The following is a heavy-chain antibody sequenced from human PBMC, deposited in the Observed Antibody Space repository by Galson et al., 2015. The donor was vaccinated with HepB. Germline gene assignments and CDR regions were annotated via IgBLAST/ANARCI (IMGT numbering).Heavy chain of an antibody. Sequence: SLRLSCAASGFSFRSFAMNWVRQAPGKGLEWVSGIGAIGGSKIYADSVKGRFTISRDNSKNTLFLQMNSRTVEDTAVYYCAKERDVITATGHVLDVWGRGTTVIVSS. CDR2: IGAIGGSK. J-gene: IGHJ6*02. CDR1: GFSFRSFA. D-gene: IGHD6-13*01. V-gene: IGHV3-23*01. CDR3: AKERDVITATGHVLDV.